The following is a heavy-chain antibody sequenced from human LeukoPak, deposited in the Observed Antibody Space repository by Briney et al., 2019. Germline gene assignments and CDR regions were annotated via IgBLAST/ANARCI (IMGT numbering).Heavy chain of an antibody. CDR2: ISWNSGSI. V-gene: IGHV3-9*01. J-gene: IGHJ4*02. D-gene: IGHD2-8*01. Sequence: PGGSLRLSCAASGFTFDDYAMHWVRQAPGKGLEWVSGISWNSGSIGYADSVKGRFTISRGNAKNSLYLQMNSLRAEDTALYYCAKDIDPRYCTNGVCYATVDYWGQGTLVTVSS. CDR3: AKDIDPRYCTNGVCYATVDY. CDR1: GFTFDDYA.